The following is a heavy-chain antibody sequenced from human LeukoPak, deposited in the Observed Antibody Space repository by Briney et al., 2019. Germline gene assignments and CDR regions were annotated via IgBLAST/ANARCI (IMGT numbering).Heavy chain of an antibody. Sequence: SETLSLTCAVSGGSISSSSCYWGWIRQPPGKGLEWIGSIYYSGSTYYNPSLKSRVTISVDTSKNQFSLKLSSVTAADTAVYYCARGRKFRYFDWLPILDYWGQGTLVTVSS. V-gene: IGHV4-39*07. J-gene: IGHJ4*02. D-gene: IGHD3-9*01. CDR2: IYYSGST. CDR3: ARGRKFRYFDWLPILDY. CDR1: GGSISSSSCY.